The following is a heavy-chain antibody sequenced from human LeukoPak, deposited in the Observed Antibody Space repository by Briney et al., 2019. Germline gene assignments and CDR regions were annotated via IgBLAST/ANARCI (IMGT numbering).Heavy chain of an antibody. CDR1: GFTFSTYA. V-gene: IGHV3-30-3*01. J-gene: IGHJ4*02. CDR3: ARDSSLGGG. CDR2: ISYDGNNK. D-gene: IGHD3-16*01. Sequence: PGRSLRLSCAASGFTFSTYAMHWVRQAPGKGLEWVAVISYDGNNKYYADSVKGRFTISRDNSKNTLYLQMNSLRVEHTAVYYCARDSSLGGGWGQGTLVTVSS.